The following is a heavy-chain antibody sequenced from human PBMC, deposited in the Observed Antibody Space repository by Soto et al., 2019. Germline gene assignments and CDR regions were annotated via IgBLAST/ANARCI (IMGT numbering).Heavy chain of an antibody. CDR1: GYTFTSYD. CDR2: MNPNSGNT. CDR3: ARGAYYDFWSGYYYYYYYMDV. D-gene: IGHD3-3*01. J-gene: IGHJ6*03. Sequence: GASVKVSCKASGYTFTSYDINWVRQATGQGLEWMGWMNPNSGNTGYAQKFQGRVTMTRNTSISTAYMELSSLRSEDTAVYYCARGAYYDFWSGYYYYYYYMDVWGEGTTVTVSS. V-gene: IGHV1-8*01.